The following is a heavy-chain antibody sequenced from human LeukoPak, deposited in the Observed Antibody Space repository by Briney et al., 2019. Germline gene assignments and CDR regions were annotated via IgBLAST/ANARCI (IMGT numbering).Heavy chain of an antibody. CDR1: GGSISGHY. CDR3: AKDNKGSSDY. Sequence: ETLSLTCSVSGGSISGHYWTWIRQPPGKGLEWVSAISGSGGSTYYADSVKGRFTISRDNSKNTLYLQMNSLRAEDTAVYYCAKDNKGSSDYWGQGTLVTVSS. D-gene: IGHD2-15*01. V-gene: IGHV3-23*01. CDR2: ISGSGGST. J-gene: IGHJ4*02.